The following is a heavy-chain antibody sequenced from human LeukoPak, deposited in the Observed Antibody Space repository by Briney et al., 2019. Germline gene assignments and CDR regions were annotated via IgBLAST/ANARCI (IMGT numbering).Heavy chain of an antibody. Sequence: SETLSLTCTVSGGSISSYYWSWIRQPPGKGLEWIGYTYYSGSTNYNPSLKSRVTISVDTSKNQFSLKLSSVTAADTAVYYCARSPGYCSGGSCYYSWFDPWGLGTLVTVSS. V-gene: IGHV4-59*12. CDR1: GGSISSYY. CDR3: ARSPGYCSGGSCYYSWFDP. J-gene: IGHJ5*02. D-gene: IGHD2-15*01. CDR2: TYYSGST.